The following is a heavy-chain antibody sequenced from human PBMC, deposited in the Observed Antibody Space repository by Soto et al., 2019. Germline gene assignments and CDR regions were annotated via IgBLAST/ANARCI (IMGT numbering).Heavy chain of an antibody. V-gene: IGHV1-46*03. CDR2: INPSGGST. D-gene: IGHD5-18*01. CDR1: RYTFTSYY. Sequence: GASVKVSCKESRYTFTSYYMHWVRHAHEQGLEWMGIINPSGGSTSYAQKFQGRVTMTRDTSTSTVYMELSSLRSEDTAVYYCARVYPSDTRYGYVGNNWFDPWGQGTLVTVSS. CDR3: ARVYPSDTRYGYVGNNWFDP. J-gene: IGHJ5*02.